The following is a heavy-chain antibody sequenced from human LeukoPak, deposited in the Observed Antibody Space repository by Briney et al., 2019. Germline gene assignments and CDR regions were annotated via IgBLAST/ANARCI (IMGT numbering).Heavy chain of an antibody. D-gene: IGHD3-10*01. Sequence: PGGSLRLSCVGSEFTLNYYWMHWVRHAPGKGLVWVSRISSDGSSTFYADSVKGRFTISRDNSKNTLYLQMNSLRAEDTAVYYCAKGTLELLWFGELFSDDYWGQGTLVTVSS. J-gene: IGHJ4*02. CDR2: ISSDGSST. V-gene: IGHV3-74*01. CDR3: AKGTLELLWFGELFSDDY. CDR1: EFTLNYYW.